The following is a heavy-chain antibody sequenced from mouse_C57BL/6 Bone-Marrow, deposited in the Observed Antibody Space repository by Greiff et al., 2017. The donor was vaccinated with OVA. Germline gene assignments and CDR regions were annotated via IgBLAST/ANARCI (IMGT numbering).Heavy chain of an antibody. Sequence: QVQLQPPGAELVMPGASVTLSCKASGYTFTSYWMHWVTHRPGQGLEWIGEIDPSDSSPNYNQKFQGKSTLTVYKSSSTAYMQLSSLTSEDSAVYDCARGGYYVDYWGRGTTLTVSA. CDR3: ARGGYYVDY. CDR1: GYTFTSYW. CDR2: IDPSDSSP. J-gene: IGHJ2*01. D-gene: IGHD1-1*02. V-gene: IGHV1-69*01.